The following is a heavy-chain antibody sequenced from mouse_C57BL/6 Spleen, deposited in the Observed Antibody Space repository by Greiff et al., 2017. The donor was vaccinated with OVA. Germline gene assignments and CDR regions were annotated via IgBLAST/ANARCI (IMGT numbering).Heavy chain of an antibody. Sequence: LQQSGGGLVQPGGSMKLSCAASGFTFSDAWMDWVRQSPEKGLEWVAEIRNKANNHATYYAESVKGRFTISRDDSKSSVYLQMNSLRAEDTGIYYCTLPYDYDDGALFAYWGQGTLVTVSA. J-gene: IGHJ3*01. CDR2: IRNKANNHAT. V-gene: IGHV6-6*01. D-gene: IGHD2-4*01. CDR3: TLPYDYDDGALFAY. CDR1: GFTFSDAW.